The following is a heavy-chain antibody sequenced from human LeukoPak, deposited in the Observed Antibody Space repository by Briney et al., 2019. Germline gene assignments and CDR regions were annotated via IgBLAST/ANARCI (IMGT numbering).Heavy chain of an antibody. CDR2: ISGSGGST. Sequence: PGGSLRLSCAASGFTFSSYAMSWVRQAPGKGLEWVSAISGSGGSTYYADSVKGRFTISRDNSKNTLYLQTNSLRAEDTAVYYCAKDSRSRFYYYYGMDVWGQGTTVTVSS. V-gene: IGHV3-23*01. CDR3: AKDSRSRFYYYYGMDV. D-gene: IGHD2-2*01. CDR1: GFTFSSYA. J-gene: IGHJ6*02.